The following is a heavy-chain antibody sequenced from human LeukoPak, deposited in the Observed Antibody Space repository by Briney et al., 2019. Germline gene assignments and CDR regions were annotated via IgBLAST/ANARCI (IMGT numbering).Heavy chain of an antibody. Sequence: NTGGSLRLSCAASGFTFSSYSMTWVRQAPGKGLEWVSSISSSSSYIYYADSVKGRFPISRDNATNSLYLQMNSLRAEDTAVYYCAGDAPEFAVSKVPLGMDVWGQGTTVTVSS. CDR3: AGDAPEFAVSKVPLGMDV. D-gene: IGHD3-10*01. CDR2: ISSSSSYI. CDR1: GFTFSSYS. V-gene: IGHV3-21*01. J-gene: IGHJ6*02.